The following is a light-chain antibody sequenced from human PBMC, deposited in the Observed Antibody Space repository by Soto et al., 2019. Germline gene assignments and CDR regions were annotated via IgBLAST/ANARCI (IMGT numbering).Light chain of an antibody. V-gene: IGLV6-57*04. CDR3: QSYDSSNWV. CDR2: EDN. Sequence: NFMLTQPHSVSESPGKTVTISCTRSSGSIASNYVQWYHQRPGSAPTIVMYEDNQRPSGVPDRFSGSIDRSSNSASLTISGMKTEDEGDFYCQSYDSSNWVFGGGTPLTVL. CDR1: SGSIASNY. J-gene: IGLJ3*02.